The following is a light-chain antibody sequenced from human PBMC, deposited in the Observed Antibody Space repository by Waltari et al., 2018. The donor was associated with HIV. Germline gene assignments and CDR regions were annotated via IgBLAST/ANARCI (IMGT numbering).Light chain of an antibody. J-gene: IGKJ2*01. Sequence: IVLTQSPATLSLSPGERATLSCRASQSVSSYLAWYQQKPGQAPRPLVYDAFNRATGIPARFSGSGSGTDFTLTISSLEPEDFAVYYCQQRSNWPHTFGQGTKLEIK. V-gene: IGKV3-11*01. CDR1: QSVSSY. CDR2: DAF. CDR3: QQRSNWPHT.